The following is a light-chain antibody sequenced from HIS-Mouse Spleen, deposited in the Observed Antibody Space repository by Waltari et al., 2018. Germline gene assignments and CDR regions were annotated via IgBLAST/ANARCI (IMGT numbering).Light chain of an antibody. CDR2: EDI. J-gene: IGLJ2*01. CDR1: ALPKKY. CDR3: YSTDSSGNHRV. V-gene: IGLV3-10*01. Sequence: SYELTQPPSVSVSPGQTARITCSGDALPKKYAYWYQKKSGQAPVLVINEDIKRPSGIPERFSGSSSGTMATLTISGAQVEDEADYYCYSTDSSGNHRVFGGGTKLTVL.